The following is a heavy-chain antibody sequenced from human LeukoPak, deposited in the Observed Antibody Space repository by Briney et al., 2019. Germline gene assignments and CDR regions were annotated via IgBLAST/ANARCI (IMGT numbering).Heavy chain of an antibody. CDR2: INTNTGNP. Sequence: ASVKVSCKASGYTFTSYAMNWVRQAPGQGLEWMGWINTNTGNPTYAQGFTGRFVFSLDTSVSTAYLQISSLKAEDTAVYYCAREGGAALYYYYYYMDVWGKGTTVTVSS. D-gene: IGHD6-6*01. CDR1: GYTFTSYA. V-gene: IGHV7-4-1*02. CDR3: AREGGAALYYYYYYMDV. J-gene: IGHJ6*03.